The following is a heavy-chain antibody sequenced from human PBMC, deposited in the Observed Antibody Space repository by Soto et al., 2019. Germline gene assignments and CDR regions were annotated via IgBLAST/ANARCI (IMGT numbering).Heavy chain of an antibody. V-gene: IGHV3-30-3*01. D-gene: IGHD1-20*01. CDR1: GFTFSSYA. CDR3: ARDQTISWYNWNHINIAGYYYYYGMDV. J-gene: IGHJ6*02. Sequence: QVQLVESGGGVVQPGRSLRLSCAASGFTFSSYAMHWVRQAPGKGLEWVAVISYDGSNKYYADSVKGRFTISRDNSKNTLYLQMNSLRAEDTAVYYCARDQTISWYNWNHINIAGYYYYYGMDVWGQGTTVTVSS. CDR2: ISYDGSNK.